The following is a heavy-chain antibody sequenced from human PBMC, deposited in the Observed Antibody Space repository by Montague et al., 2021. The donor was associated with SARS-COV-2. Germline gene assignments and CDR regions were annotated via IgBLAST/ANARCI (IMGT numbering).Heavy chain of an antibody. CDR3: TRDSMTSGWGYWYHGLDV. J-gene: IGHJ6*02. CDR1: GGSISSYY. V-gene: IGHV4-59*01. D-gene: IGHD6-19*01. Sequence: SETLSLTCTVYGGSISSYYWSRIRQPTGKGLEWIGYVYYRGSKKYNPSLKSRVTISVDTSKNQFSLKLRSVTAADTAVYYCTRDSMTSGWGYWYHGLDVLGQGTTVIVSS. CDR2: VYYRGSK.